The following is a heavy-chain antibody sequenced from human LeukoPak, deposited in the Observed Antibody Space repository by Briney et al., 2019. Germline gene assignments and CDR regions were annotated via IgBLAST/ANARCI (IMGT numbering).Heavy chain of an antibody. CDR3: TREASSRYFDY. J-gene: IGHJ4*02. CDR1: GYTLTSYD. V-gene: IGHV1-8*01. Sequence: ASVKVSCKASGYTLTSYDVNWVRQATGQGLEWMGWMNPNSGRTGYAQNFQGRITITRNTSISTAYMELSSLRSEDTAVYYCTREASSRYFDYWGQGTLVTVSS. CDR2: MNPNSGRT.